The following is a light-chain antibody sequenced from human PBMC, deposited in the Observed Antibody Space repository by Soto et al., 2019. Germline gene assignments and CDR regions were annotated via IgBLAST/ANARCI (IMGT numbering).Light chain of an antibody. J-gene: IGKJ1*01. CDR2: GAS. Sequence: DIQLTQSPSSLSASVGYRVTITCRASQSISSFLNWYQQKPGEGPNLLIYGASTLQSGVPSRFSGRGSGTDFTLTITSLQPEDFASYFCQQTYSNPRTFGQGTRVKIK. V-gene: IGKV1-39*01. CDR3: QQTYSNPRT. CDR1: QSISSF.